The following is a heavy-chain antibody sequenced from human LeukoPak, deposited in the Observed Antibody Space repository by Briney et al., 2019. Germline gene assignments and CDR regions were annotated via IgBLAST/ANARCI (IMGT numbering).Heavy chain of an antibody. J-gene: IGHJ6*03. V-gene: IGHV3-11*01. CDR3: ARVGYDFWSGYYLDYYYYYMDV. CDR2: ISSSGSTI. CDR1: GFTFSDYY. Sequence: GGSLRLSCAASGFTFSDYYMSWIRQAPGKGREWVSYISSSGSTIYYADSVKGRFTISRDNAKNSLYLQMNSLRAEDTAVYYRARVGYDFWSGYYLDYYYYYMDVWGKGTTVTVSS. D-gene: IGHD3-3*01.